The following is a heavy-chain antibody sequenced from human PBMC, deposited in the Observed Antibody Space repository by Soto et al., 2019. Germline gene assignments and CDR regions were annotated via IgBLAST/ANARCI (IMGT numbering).Heavy chain of an antibody. Sequence: SETLSLTCTVSGGSISSYYWSWIRQPPGKGLEWIGYIYYSGSTNYNPSLKSRVTISVDTSKNQFSLKLSSVTAADTAVYYCARDQNYYDSSGYSYGMEVWGEGTTVTVSS. V-gene: IGHV4-59*01. D-gene: IGHD3-22*01. J-gene: IGHJ6*04. CDR3: ARDQNYYDSSGYSYGMEV. CDR2: IYYSGST. CDR1: GGSISSYY.